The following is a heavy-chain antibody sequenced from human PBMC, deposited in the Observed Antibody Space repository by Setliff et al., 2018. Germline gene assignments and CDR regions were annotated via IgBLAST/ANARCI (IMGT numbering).Heavy chain of an antibody. CDR3: ARLRGAFDY. D-gene: IGHD3-16*01. CDR2: INYSGST. J-gene: IGHJ4*02. Sequence: NPSETLSLTCTVSGGSISSYYCRWIRQPPGKRLEWIGYINYSGSTNYNPSLESRVTLSVDTSKNQFYLRLNPATATDTAVYYCARLRGAFDYWGQGTLVTVSS. V-gene: IGHV4-59*01. CDR1: GGSISSYY.